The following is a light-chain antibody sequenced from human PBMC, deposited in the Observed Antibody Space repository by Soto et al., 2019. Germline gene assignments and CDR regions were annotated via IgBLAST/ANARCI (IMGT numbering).Light chain of an antibody. CDR2: DNY. CDR1: YSNIGNND. CDR3: GTWDSSLRGV. J-gene: IGLJ3*02. Sequence: QSVLTQPPSVSAAPGQNVTISCSGSYSNIGNNDVSWYQQFPGTVPKLLISDNYKRPSGIPDRFSGSKSGTSATLGISGLQTWDEADYYCGTWDSSLRGVFGGGTKLTVL. V-gene: IGLV1-51*01.